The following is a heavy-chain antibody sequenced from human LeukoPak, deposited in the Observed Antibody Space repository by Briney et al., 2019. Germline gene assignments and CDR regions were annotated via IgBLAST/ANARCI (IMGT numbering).Heavy chain of an antibody. J-gene: IGHJ4*02. Sequence: SETLSLTCSVSGSSISSYYWSWIRQPPGKGLEWIGYIYYTGSTNYSPSLKSRVTISLDRSKNQFSPKLSSVTAADTAVYYCARHPIFGGGNVYAFHYWGQGTLVTVSS. CDR2: IYYTGST. V-gene: IGHV4-59*08. D-gene: IGHD3-16*01. CDR1: GSSISSYY. CDR3: ARHPIFGGGNVYAFHY.